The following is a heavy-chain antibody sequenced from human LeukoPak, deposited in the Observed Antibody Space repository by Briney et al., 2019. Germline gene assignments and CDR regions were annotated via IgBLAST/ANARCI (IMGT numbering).Heavy chain of an antibody. Sequence: GESLKISCKGSGYSFTSYWIGWVRQMPGKGLEWMGIIYPGDSDTRYSPSFQGQVTISADKSISTAYLQWSSLKASDTAMYYCARHYGNYDFWSTSDYYYYMDVWGKGTTVTVSS. CDR1: GYSFTSYW. CDR2: IYPGDSDT. CDR3: ARHYGNYDFWSTSDYYYYMDV. V-gene: IGHV5-51*01. J-gene: IGHJ6*03. D-gene: IGHD3-3*01.